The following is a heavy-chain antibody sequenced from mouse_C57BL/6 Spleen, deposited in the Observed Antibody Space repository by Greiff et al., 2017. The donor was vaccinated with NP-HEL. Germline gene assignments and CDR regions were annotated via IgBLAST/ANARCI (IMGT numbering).Heavy chain of an antibody. CDR1: GFTFSNYW. V-gene: IGHV6-3*01. J-gene: IGHJ2*01. Sequence: EVMLVESGGGLVQPGGSMKLSCVASGFTFSNYWMNWVRQSPEKGLEWVAQIRLKSDNYATHYAESVKGRFTISRDDSKNSVYLQMNNLRAEDTGISYCTARPDGYYLYYFDYWGQGTTLTVSS. CDR3: TARPDGYYLYYFDY. D-gene: IGHD2-3*01. CDR2: IRLKSDNYAT.